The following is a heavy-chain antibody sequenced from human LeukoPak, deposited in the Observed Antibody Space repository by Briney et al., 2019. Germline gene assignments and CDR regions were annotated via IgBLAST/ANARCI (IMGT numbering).Heavy chain of an antibody. CDR2: ISGSGGGT. CDR3: AKDQSAVAGTRRAFGY. V-gene: IGHV3-23*01. Sequence: QSGGSLRLSCAASGFTFSSYAMSWVRQAPGKGLEWVSTISGSGGGTYYADSAKGRFTTSRDKCKNTLYLQMKSPRTASTAAYYWAKDQSAVAGTRRAFGYGGKGPLVTVSS. J-gene: IGHJ4*02. D-gene: IGHD6-19*01. CDR1: GFTFSSYA.